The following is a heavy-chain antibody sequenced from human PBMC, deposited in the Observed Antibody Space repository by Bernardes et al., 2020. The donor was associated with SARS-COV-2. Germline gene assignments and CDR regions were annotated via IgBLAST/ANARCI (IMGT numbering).Heavy chain of an antibody. CDR1: GFTVSSNY. V-gene: IGHV3-66*02. J-gene: IGHJ6*03. CDR2: IYSGGST. Sequence: GGSLRLSCAASGFTVSSNYMSWVRQAPGKGLEWVSVIYSGGSTYYADSVKGRFTISRDNSKNTLYLQMNSLRAEDTAVYYCARDKIYCSSTSCDYYYYYMDVWGKGTTVTVSS. D-gene: IGHD2-2*01. CDR3: ARDKIYCSSTSCDYYYYYMDV.